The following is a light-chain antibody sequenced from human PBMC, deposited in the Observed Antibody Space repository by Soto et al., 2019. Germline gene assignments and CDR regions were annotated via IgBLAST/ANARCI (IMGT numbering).Light chain of an antibody. V-gene: IGLV2-11*01. CDR2: DVD. J-gene: IGLJ1*01. CDR3: CSYAATNTFL. Sequence: QSALTQPRSVSGSPGQSVTVSCSGTSSDIGDYNYVSWYQQHPGKAPQLIIYDVDERPSGVPDRFSGSTSGNTASLTISGLQADDEAVHYCCSYAATNTFLFGSGTKVTVL. CDR1: SSDIGDYNY.